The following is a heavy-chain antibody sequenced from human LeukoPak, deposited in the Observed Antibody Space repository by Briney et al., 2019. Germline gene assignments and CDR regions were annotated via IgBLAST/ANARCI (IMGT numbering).Heavy chain of an antibody. J-gene: IGHJ4*02. D-gene: IGHD2/OR15-2a*01. CDR2: IAHDGTR. V-gene: IGHV4-4*02. CDR1: GGSIDSTNY. Sequence: PSETLSLTCGVSGGSIDSTNYWSWVRQAPGRGLEWIGEIAHDGTRNYNSSLRSRVAMSFDRANNYFSLSLTAVTAADTALYYCTRENRPFSPFAFWGQGVLVTVSS. CDR3: TRENRPFSPFAF.